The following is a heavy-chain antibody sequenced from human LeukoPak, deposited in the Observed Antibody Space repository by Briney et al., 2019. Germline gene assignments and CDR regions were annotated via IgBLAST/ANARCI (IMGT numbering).Heavy chain of an antibody. CDR2: INSDGSST. V-gene: IGHV3-74*01. CDR3: ARDRGSHPTWELSGFDY. J-gene: IGHJ4*02. D-gene: IGHD1-26*01. Sequence: GGSLRLSCAASGFTFSRYWMHWVRQAPGKGLVWVSRINSDGSSTSYADSVKGRFTISRDNAKNSLYLQINSLRAEDTAVYYCARDRGSHPTWELSGFDYWGQGTLVTVSS. CDR1: GFTFSRYW.